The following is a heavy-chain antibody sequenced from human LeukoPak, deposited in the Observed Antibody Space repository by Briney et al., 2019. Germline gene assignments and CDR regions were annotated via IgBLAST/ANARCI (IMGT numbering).Heavy chain of an antibody. J-gene: IGHJ4*02. V-gene: IGHV3-33*01. D-gene: IGHD2-15*01. Sequence: GGSLRLSCAASGFTFSSYGMHWVRQAPGKGLEWVAVIWYDGSNKYYADSVKGRFTISRDNSKNTLYLQMNSLRAEDTDVYYCARGGPLYCSGDSCYPGDYWGQGTLVTVSS. CDR2: IWYDGSNK. CDR1: GFTFSSYG. CDR3: ARGGPLYCSGDSCYPGDY.